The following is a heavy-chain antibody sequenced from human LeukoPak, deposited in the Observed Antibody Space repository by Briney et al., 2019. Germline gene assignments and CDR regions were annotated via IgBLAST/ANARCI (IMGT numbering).Heavy chain of an antibody. J-gene: IGHJ4*02. CDR3: ARGPLTSGAGYFDY. CDR2: MNPNSGST. D-gene: IGHD1-26*01. V-gene: IGHV1-8*03. CDR1: GYTFSSYN. Sequence: ASVKVSCKASGYTFSSYNINGVRQATGQGFEWMAWMNPNSGSTGYTQKFQGRVTFTRNASISTAYMELSSLRSDDTAVYYCARGPLTSGAGYFDYWGQGTLVTVSS.